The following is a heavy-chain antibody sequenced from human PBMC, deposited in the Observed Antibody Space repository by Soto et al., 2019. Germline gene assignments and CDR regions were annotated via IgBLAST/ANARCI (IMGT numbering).Heavy chain of an antibody. CDR2: ISGSGGST. CDR1: VFSFSSYA. D-gene: IGHD3-22*01. CDR3: AKEKYDSSGPNWFEP. J-gene: IGHJ5*02. Sequence: PGMSXRLSRTASVFSFSSYALCWSRRAPGKGLELVSAISGSGGSTYYADSVKGRFTTYRDNSKKTLYLKMKSLREEDTAVYYCAKEKYDSSGPNWFEPWGQGTLVT. V-gene: IGHV3-23*01.